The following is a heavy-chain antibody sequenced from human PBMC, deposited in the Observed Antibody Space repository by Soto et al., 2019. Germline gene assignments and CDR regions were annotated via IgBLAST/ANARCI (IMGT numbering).Heavy chain of an antibody. J-gene: IGHJ4*02. CDR3: AREYYYDSSGYSVYYFDY. D-gene: IGHD3-22*01. Sequence: SVKVSCKASGGTFSSYAISWVRQAPGQGLEWMGGIIPIFGTANYAQKFQGRVTITADESTSTAYMELSSLRSEDTAVYYCAREYYYDSSGYSVYYFDYWGQGTLVTVSS. V-gene: IGHV1-69*13. CDR2: IIPIFGTA. CDR1: GGTFSSYA.